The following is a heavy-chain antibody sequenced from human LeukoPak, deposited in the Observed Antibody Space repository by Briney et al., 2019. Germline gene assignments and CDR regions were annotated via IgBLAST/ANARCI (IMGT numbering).Heavy chain of an antibody. Sequence: SVKVSCKASGGTFSSYAISWVRQAPGQGLEWMGGIIPIFGTANYAQKFQGRVTITADESTSTAYMELSSLRSEDTAVYYCARGLAVATMASWFDPWGQGTLVTVSS. CDR3: ARGLAVATMASWFDP. CDR2: IIPIFGTA. D-gene: IGHD5-12*01. J-gene: IGHJ5*02. V-gene: IGHV1-69*01. CDR1: GGTFSSYA.